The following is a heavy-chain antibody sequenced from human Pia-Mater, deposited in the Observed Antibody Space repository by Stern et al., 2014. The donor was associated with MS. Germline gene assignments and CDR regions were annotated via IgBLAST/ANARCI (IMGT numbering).Heavy chain of an antibody. CDR2: IILIFNKA. D-gene: IGHD3-16*02. CDR3: AGLSPRYSSHY. Sequence: QVQLVQSGAEVKKPGSSAKVSCKRFGGNVTIYAMSWVRQAPGQGLEWMGAIILIFNKAHYAQSYQGRLTITADESTSTVYMELSNLTSDDTALYYCAGLSPRYSSHYWGQGTLVTVSS. V-gene: IGHV1-69*01. CDR1: GGNVTIYA. J-gene: IGHJ4*02.